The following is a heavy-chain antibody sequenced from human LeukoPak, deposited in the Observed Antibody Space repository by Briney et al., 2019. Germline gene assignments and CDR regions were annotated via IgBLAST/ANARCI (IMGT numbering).Heavy chain of an antibody. CDR1: GGTFLSYA. Sequence: SVKVSSKASGGTFLSYAINWVRQAPGQGLEWMGGIIPIFGKATYAQNFQGRLTITADESTSTAYMELSSLRSEDTAMFYCARSPTTVTTLDYWGQGTLVTVSS. D-gene: IGHD4-11*01. CDR3: ARSPTTVTTLDY. V-gene: IGHV1-69*13. CDR2: IIPIFGKA. J-gene: IGHJ4*02.